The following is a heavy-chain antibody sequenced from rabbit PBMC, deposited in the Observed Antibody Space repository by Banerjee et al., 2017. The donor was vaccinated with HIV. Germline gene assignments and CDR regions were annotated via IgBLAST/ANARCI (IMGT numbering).Heavy chain of an antibody. D-gene: IGHD2-1*01. V-gene: IGHV1S47*01. CDR3: ARDPSVDDYGDSLYYFDL. CDR1: GFDFSSNA. CDR2: IYSGSGRT. Sequence: QEQLLESGGGLVQPEGSLSLTCKASGFDFSSNAMCWVRQAPGKGLEWIGCIYSGSGRTYYASWAKGRFSISRSTSLNTVTLQMTSLTAADTATYFCARDPSVDDYGDSLYYFDLWGPGTLVTVS. J-gene: IGHJ4*01.